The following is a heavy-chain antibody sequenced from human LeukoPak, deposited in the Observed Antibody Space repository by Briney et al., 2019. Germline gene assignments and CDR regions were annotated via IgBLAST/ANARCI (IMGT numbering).Heavy chain of an antibody. CDR1: GGSITSYY. D-gene: IGHD6-13*01. Sequence: SETLSLTCTVSGGSITSYYWSWLRQPPGKGLEWIGYIYYRGSTNYNPSLKSRVTISVDTSNNQFSLKLSSVTAADTAVYYCARFIASAGIDFWGQGTLVTVSS. CDR2: IYYRGST. CDR3: ARFIASAGIDF. J-gene: IGHJ4*02. V-gene: IGHV4-59*08.